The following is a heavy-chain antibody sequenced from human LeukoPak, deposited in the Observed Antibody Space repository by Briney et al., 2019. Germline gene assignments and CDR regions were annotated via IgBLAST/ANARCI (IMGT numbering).Heavy chain of an antibody. J-gene: IGHJ4*02. Sequence: GGSLRLSCAASGFTFSYYWMHWVRQAPGEGLVWVSRINDDGRTTTYADSVKGRITISRDNAKNTLYLQMNSLRAEDTAVYYCARVLYSSRLDYWGQGTLVTVSS. D-gene: IGHD6-13*01. V-gene: IGHV3-74*03. CDR1: GFTFSYYW. CDR2: INDDGRTT. CDR3: ARVLYSSRLDY.